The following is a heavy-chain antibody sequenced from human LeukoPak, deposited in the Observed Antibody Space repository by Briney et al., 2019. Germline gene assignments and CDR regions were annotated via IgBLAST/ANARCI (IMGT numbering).Heavy chain of an antibody. Sequence: ASVKVSCKASGYTFTSYGISWVRQAPGQGLEWMGWISAYNGNTNYAQKLQGRVTMTTDTSTSTAYMELRSLRSDDTAVYYCARAHACSSTSCYKGWFDPWGQGTLVTVSS. CDR3: ARAHACSSTSCYKGWFDP. CDR1: GYTFTSYG. D-gene: IGHD2-2*02. V-gene: IGHV1-18*01. CDR2: ISAYNGNT. J-gene: IGHJ5*02.